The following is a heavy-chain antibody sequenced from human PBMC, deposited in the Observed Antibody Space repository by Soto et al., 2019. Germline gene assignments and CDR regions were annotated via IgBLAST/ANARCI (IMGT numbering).Heavy chain of an antibody. D-gene: IGHD1-7*01. V-gene: IGHV3-23*01. J-gene: IGHJ4*02. CDR2: ISGSGGST. CDR3: AKDRAIRPGTDFDY. Sequence: GGSLRLSCAASGFTFSNYAMSWVRQAPGKGLEWVSAISGSGGSTYYADSVKGRFSISRDNSKNTLYLRMNSLRAEDTAVFYCAKDRAIRPGTDFDYWGQGTLVTVSS. CDR1: GFTFSNYA.